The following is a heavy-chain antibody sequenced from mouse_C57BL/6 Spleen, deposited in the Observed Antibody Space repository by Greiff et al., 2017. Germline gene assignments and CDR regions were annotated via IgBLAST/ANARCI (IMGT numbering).Heavy chain of an antibody. CDR3: ARDDGWYFDV. Sequence: EVQRVESEGGLVQPGSSMKLSCTASGFTFSDYYMAWVRQVPEKGLEWVANINYDGSSTYYLDSLKSRFIISRDNAKNILYLQMSSLKSEDTATYYCARDDGWYFDVWGTGTTVTVSS. CDR2: INYDGSST. CDR1: GFTFSDYY. V-gene: IGHV5-16*01. J-gene: IGHJ1*03.